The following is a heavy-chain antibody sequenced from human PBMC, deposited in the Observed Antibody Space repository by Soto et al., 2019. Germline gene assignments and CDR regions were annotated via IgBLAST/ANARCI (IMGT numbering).Heavy chain of an antibody. CDR1: GGSISSSSYY. D-gene: IGHD2-15*01. CDR3: ARHEGPGWSYYYGMDV. Sequence: QLQLQESGPGLVKPSETLSLTCTVSGGSISSSSYYWGWIRQPPGKGLEWIGSIYYSGSTYYNPSLKSRVTISVDTSKNQFSLKLSSVTAADTAVYYCARHEGPGWSYYYGMDVWGQGTTVTVSS. CDR2: IYYSGST. J-gene: IGHJ6*02. V-gene: IGHV4-39*01.